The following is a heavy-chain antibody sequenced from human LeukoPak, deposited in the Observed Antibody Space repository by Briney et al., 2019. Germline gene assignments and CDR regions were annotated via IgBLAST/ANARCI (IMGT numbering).Heavy chain of an antibody. J-gene: IGHJ4*02. CDR1: GFTFSSYS. CDR2: IGSSSSSI. CDR3: ARDSPYGSGSHFDY. D-gene: IGHD3-10*01. Sequence: PGGSLRLSCAVSGFTFSSYSMNWVRQAPGKGLEWISYIGSSSSSIYYADSVKGRFTISRDNARNSLYLQMNSLRAEDTAVYYCARDSPYGSGSHFDYWGQGTLVTVSS. V-gene: IGHV3-48*01.